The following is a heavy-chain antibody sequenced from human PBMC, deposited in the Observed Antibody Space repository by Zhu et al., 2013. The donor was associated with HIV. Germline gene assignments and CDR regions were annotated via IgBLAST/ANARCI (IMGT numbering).Heavy chain of an antibody. CDR2: ITTYNGKT. Sequence: QIQLVQSGGEVRKPGASVKVSCNASGYSFPTYGITWVRQAPGQGLEWMGWITTYNGKTNYAQKFQGRVTMTADTSTSTAYMELSSLRSEDTAVYYCAVGYCTNGVCSFDYWGQGTLVTVSS. J-gene: IGHJ4*02. CDR1: GYSFPTYG. D-gene: IGHD2-8*01. CDR3: AVGYCTNGVCSFDY. V-gene: IGHV1-18*01.